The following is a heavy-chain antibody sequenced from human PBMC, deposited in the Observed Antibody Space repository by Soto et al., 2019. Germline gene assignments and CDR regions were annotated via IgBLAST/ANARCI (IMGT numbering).Heavy chain of an antibody. V-gene: IGHV4-39*02. CDR2: IYYSGST. CDR1: GGSISSSSYY. Sequence: LETLSLTCTVSGGSISSSSYYWGWIRQPPGKWLEWIGSIYYSGSTYYNPSLKSRVTIVVDTSKNPFSLKLSSVSAADTAVYYCARLSDYYNSSGYVDYWGQGTLVTVSS. J-gene: IGHJ4*02. D-gene: IGHD3-22*01. CDR3: ARLSDYYNSSGYVDY.